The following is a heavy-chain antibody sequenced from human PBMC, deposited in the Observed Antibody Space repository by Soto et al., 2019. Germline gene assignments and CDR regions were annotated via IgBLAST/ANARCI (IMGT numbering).Heavy chain of an antibody. CDR2: INDSGST. J-gene: IGHJ4*02. Sequence: PSETLSLTCAVYGGSFSGYYWSWIRQPPGKGLEWIGEINDSGSTNYNPSLKSRVTISVDTSKNQFSLKLSSVTAADTAVYYCARGVPWNGYYYDSSGYYLDYWGQGSLVTVSS. CDR1: GGSFSGYY. CDR3: ARGVPWNGYYYDSSGYYLDY. V-gene: IGHV4-34*01. D-gene: IGHD3-22*01.